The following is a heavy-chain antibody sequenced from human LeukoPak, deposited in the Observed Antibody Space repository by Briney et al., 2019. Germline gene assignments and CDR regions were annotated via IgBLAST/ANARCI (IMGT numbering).Heavy chain of an antibody. CDR1: GFTFSSYG. J-gene: IGHJ3*02. CDR2: ISYDGSNN. Sequence: GGSLRLSCAASGFTFSSYGMHWVRQAPGKGLEWVAVISYDGSNNYYADSVKGRFTISRDNSKNTLYLQMNSLRAEDTAVYYCAKDLAYYDSSGYFAFDIWGQGTMVTVSS. CDR3: AKDLAYYDSSGYFAFDI. D-gene: IGHD3-22*01. V-gene: IGHV3-30*18.